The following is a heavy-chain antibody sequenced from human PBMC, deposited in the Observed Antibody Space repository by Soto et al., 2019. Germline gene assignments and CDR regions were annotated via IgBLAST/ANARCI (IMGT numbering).Heavy chain of an antibody. V-gene: IGHV4-61*01. J-gene: IGHJ5*02. CDR2: IYYSGST. Sequence: SETLSLTCTVSGGSVSSGSYYWSWIRQPPGKGLEWIGYIYYSGSTNYNPSLKSRVTISVDTSKNQFSLKLSSVTAADTAVYYCARVTDCSSTSCYENWFAPWGQGTLVTVYS. CDR1: GGSVSSGSYY. CDR3: ARVTDCSSTSCYENWFAP. D-gene: IGHD2-2*01.